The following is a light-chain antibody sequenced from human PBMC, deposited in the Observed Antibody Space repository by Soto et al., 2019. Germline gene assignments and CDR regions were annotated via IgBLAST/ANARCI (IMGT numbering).Light chain of an antibody. V-gene: IGLV1-40*01. J-gene: IGLJ2*01. CDR1: SSNIGAGFD. Sequence: QSVLTQPPSVSGAPGQRVTISCTGSSSNIGAGFDVHWYLQLPGTGPKLLIYVNNNRPSGVSDRFSGSRSGTSASLAITGLQAEDEADYYCQSYDSSLRDVVFGGGTKLTVL. CDR3: QSYDSSLRDVV. CDR2: VNN.